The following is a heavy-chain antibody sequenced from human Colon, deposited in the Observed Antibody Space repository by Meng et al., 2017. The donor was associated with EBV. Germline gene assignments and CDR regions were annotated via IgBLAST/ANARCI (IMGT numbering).Heavy chain of an antibody. D-gene: IGHD2-8*02. CDR2: IIHGGSP. CDR1: GGSLSGAY. CDR3: ARRPTGIDY. Sequence: VPLQEWGGGLLKPSETLSLNCAVNGGSLSGAYWNWIRQPPGKGLEWIGEIIHGGSPSYNPSLKSRVTISIDTSKNQLSLMLSSVTAADTAVYYCARRPTGIDYWGQGTLVTVSS. J-gene: IGHJ4*02. V-gene: IGHV4-34*12.